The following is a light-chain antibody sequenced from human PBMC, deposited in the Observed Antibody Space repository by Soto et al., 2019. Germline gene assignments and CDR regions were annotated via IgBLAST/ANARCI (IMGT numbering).Light chain of an antibody. Sequence: QAVVTQEPSLTVSPGGTVTLTCGSSTGAVTSGHYPYWFQQKPGQAPRTLIYDTGSKHSGTPARFSGSLLGGKAALTLAVAQPEDEAAYYCLLCHNAARVFGGGIKVTVL. J-gene: IGLJ3*02. V-gene: IGLV7-46*01. CDR2: DTG. CDR1: TGAVTSGHY. CDR3: LLCHNAARV.